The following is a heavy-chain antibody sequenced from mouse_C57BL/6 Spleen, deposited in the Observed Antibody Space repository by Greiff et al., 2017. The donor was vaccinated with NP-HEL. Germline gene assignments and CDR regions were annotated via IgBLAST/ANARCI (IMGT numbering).Heavy chain of an antibody. CDR3: TRPVYDYDGFAY. Sequence: EVKIEESGGGLVQPGGSMKLSCAASGFTFSDAWMDWVRQSPEKGLEWVAEIRNKANNHATYYAESVKGRFTISRDDSKSSVYLQMNSLRAEDTGIYYCTRPVYDYDGFAYWGQGTLVTVSA. V-gene: IGHV6-6*01. J-gene: IGHJ3*01. CDR1: GFTFSDAW. CDR2: IRNKANNHAT. D-gene: IGHD2-4*01.